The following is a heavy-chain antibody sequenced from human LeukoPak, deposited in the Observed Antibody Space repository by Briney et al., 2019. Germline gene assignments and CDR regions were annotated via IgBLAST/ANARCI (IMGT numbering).Heavy chain of an antibody. CDR1: GFTFSSHA. V-gene: IGHV3-23*01. D-gene: IGHD3-22*01. J-gene: IGHJ4*02. CDR3: AKGPRYDSSGYYFDY. CDR2: ISGSGGST. Sequence: GGSLRLSCAASGFTFSSHAMSWVRQAPEKGLEWVSAISGSGGSTYYADSVKGRFTISRDNSKNTLYLQMNSLRAEDTAVYYCAKGPRYDSSGYYFDYWGQGTLVTVSS.